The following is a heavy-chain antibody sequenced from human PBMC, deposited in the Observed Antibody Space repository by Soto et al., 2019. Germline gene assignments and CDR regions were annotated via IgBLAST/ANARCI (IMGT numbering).Heavy chain of an antibody. Sequence: QVQLVESGGGVVQPGTSLRLSCAASGFTFNSYGMHWVRQDPGKGLEWVAVISYDGSYKYYADSVKGRFTISRDNSKNTLSLQMDSLRPEDTAVYYCVKDRGTYYFDYWGQGTLVTVSS. J-gene: IGHJ4*02. CDR1: GFTFNSYG. CDR3: VKDRGTYYFDY. V-gene: IGHV3-30*18. CDR2: ISYDGSYK.